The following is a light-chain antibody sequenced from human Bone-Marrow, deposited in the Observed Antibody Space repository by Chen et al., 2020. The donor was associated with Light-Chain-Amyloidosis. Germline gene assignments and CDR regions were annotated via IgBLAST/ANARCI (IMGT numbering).Light chain of an antibody. V-gene: IGKV3-20*01. J-gene: IGKJ2*03. CDR3: HQYGLSPYS. CDR2: AAS. CDR1: LSVTSSN. Sequence: IVLTQSLGTLSLSPGERATLSCRASLSVTSSNLAWYQQKPGQAPRLLIYAASIRATGIPDRFSGSVSGTDFTLIISRLEPEDFALYYCHQYGLSPYSFGQGTKLEIK.